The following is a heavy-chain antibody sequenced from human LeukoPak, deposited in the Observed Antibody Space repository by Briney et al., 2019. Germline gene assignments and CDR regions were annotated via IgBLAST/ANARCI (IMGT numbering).Heavy chain of an antibody. D-gene: IGHD3-10*01. CDR3: ARDEDPYGSGSYSDY. Sequence: PSETLSLTCTVSGGSISSYYWSWIRQPPGNGLEWLGCIYYSGSTNCNPSLKSRVTISVDTSKNQFSLKLSSVTAADTAVYYCARDEDPYGSGSYSDYWGQGTLVTV. CDR1: GGSISSYY. J-gene: IGHJ4*02. V-gene: IGHV4-59*01. CDR2: IYYSGST.